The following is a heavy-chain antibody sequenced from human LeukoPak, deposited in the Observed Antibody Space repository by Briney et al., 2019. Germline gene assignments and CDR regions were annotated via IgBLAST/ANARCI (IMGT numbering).Heavy chain of an antibody. CDR1: GLTFSSYW. CDR2: INSDGSTT. D-gene: IGHD5-18*01. V-gene: IGHV3-74*01. J-gene: IGHJ4*02. Sequence: PGGSLRLSCAASGLTFSSYWMHWVRQGPGKGLAWVSRINSDGSTTSYADSVKGRFTISRDNAKNTLSLQMNSLRAEDTALYYCAKDKEYSYGYGLDYWGQGTLVTVSS. CDR3: AKDKEYSYGYGLDY.